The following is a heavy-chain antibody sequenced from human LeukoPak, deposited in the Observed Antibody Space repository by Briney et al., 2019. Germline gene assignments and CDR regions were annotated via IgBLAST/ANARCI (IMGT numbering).Heavy chain of an antibody. Sequence: PSETLSLTCTVSGGSVSRGGYYWNWIRQHPGKGLEWIGFTSYSEGTYYNPSLMSRITISVDRSQNQFSLKMREVTAADTAVYFCATADWESFYFDSWGQGALVTVSS. CDR3: ATADWESFYFDS. V-gene: IGHV4-31*03. D-gene: IGHD1-26*01. CDR2: TSYSEGT. J-gene: IGHJ4*02. CDR1: GGSVSRGGYY.